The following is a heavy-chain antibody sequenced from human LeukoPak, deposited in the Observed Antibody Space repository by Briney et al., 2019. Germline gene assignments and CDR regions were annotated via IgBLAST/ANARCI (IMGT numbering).Heavy chain of an antibody. J-gene: IGHJ4*02. CDR2: IYHSGST. D-gene: IGHD3-10*01. Sequence: SGTLSLTCAVSGGSLSSSNWWSWVRQPPGKGLEWIGEIYHSGSTNYNPSLKSRVTISVDKSKNQFSLKLSSVTAADTAVYYCARAPLWFGESSGYYWGQGTLVTVSS. CDR1: GGSLSSSNW. V-gene: IGHV4-4*02. CDR3: ARAPLWFGESSGYY.